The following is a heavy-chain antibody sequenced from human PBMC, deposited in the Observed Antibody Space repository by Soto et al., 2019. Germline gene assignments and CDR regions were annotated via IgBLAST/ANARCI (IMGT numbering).Heavy chain of an antibody. Sequence: GGFLRLSCAASGFTFSSYAMSWVRQAPGKGLEWVSAISGSGGSTYYADSVKGRFTISRDNSKNTLYLQMNSLRAEDTAVYYCAKGARLLWFGELLFSWFDPWGQGTLVTVSS. CDR1: GFTFSSYA. J-gene: IGHJ5*02. CDR3: AKGARLLWFGELLFSWFDP. CDR2: ISGSGGST. D-gene: IGHD3-10*01. V-gene: IGHV3-23*01.